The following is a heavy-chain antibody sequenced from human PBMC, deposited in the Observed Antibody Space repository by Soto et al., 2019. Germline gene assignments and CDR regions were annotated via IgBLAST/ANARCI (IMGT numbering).Heavy chain of an antibody. CDR3: AKEYRFYDSSGYPDY. J-gene: IGHJ4*02. Sequence: GGSLRLSCAASGFTFSSYGMHWVRQAPGKGLEWVAVIWYDGSNKYYADSVKGRFTISRDNSKNTLYLQMNSLRAEDTAVYYCAKEYRFYDSSGYPDYWGQGTLVTVSS. CDR1: GFTFSSYG. CDR2: IWYDGSNK. D-gene: IGHD3-22*01. V-gene: IGHV3-33*06.